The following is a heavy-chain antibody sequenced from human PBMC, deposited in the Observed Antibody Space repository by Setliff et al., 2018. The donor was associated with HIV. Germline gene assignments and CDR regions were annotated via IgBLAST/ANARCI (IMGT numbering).Heavy chain of an antibody. D-gene: IGHD3-3*01. CDR3: ARDRFGVPAND. J-gene: IGHJ4*02. V-gene: IGHV4-61*09. CDR1: GGSISSTNYY. Sequence: PSETLSLTCTVSGGSISSTNYYWSWIRLPAGKGPQWIGHVHTNVRTNYYPSLNSRVTISADISKNEFSLNLRSVTAADTAVYFCARDRFGVPANDWGQGILVTVSS. CDR2: VHTNVRT.